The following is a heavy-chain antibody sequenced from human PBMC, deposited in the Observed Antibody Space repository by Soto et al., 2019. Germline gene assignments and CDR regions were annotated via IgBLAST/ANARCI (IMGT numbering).Heavy chain of an antibody. CDR3: AHRTYYASGRQFDY. CDR2: IYWDDET. CDR1: GFSLSTSGVG. V-gene: IGHV2-5*02. D-gene: IGHD3-10*01. J-gene: IGHJ4*02. Sequence: QITLEESGPTLVKPTQTLTLTCTFSGFSLSTSGVGVGWIRQPPGKALEWLAVIYWDDETRYSPSLQRRLSVTKVTSTGRAVLTTPNMSPVDPATYYCAHRTYYASGRQFDYWGQGTLVTVSS.